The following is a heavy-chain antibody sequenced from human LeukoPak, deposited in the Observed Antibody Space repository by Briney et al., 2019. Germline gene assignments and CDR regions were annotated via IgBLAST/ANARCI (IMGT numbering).Heavy chain of an antibody. CDR1: GFTFSSYW. D-gene: IGHD3-10*01. Sequence: GGSLRLSFAASGFTFSSYWMSWVRQAPGKGLEWVANIKQDGSEKYYGDSVKGRFTISRDNAKNSLYLQMNSLRAEDTAVYYCARYYYGSGEPHFFDYWGQGTLVTVSS. J-gene: IGHJ4*02. CDR2: IKQDGSEK. V-gene: IGHV3-7*01. CDR3: ARYYYGSGEPHFFDY.